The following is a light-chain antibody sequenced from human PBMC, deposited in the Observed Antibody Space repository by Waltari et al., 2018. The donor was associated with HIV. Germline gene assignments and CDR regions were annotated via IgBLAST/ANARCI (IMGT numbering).Light chain of an antibody. J-gene: IGLJ2*01. V-gene: IGLV1-40*01. CDR2: ANI. Sequence: QSVLTQPPSVSGSPGQRVTISCTGSSSNIGAGHDVHWYQQLPGTAPKLLIYANINRPAGVPDRFSGSKSGSSASLAITGLQAEDEAHYYCQAFDSSLTTSGVIFGGGTKRTVL. CDR3: QAFDSSLTTSGVI. CDR1: SSNIGAGHD.